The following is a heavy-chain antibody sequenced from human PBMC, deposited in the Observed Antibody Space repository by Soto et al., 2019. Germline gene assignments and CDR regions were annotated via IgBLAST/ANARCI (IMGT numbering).Heavy chain of an antibody. V-gene: IGHV4-39*01. D-gene: IGHD3-10*01. CDR2: IYYSGST. CDR3: ARLPGLNYGCARSLRYYYYYGMDV. CDR1: GGSISSSSYY. Sequence: SETLSLTCTVSGGSISSSSYYWGWIRQPPGKGLEWIGSIYYSGSTYYNPSLKSRVTISVDTSKNQFSLKLSSVTAADTAVYYCARLPGLNYGCARSLRYYYYYGMDVWGQGTTVTVS. J-gene: IGHJ6*02.